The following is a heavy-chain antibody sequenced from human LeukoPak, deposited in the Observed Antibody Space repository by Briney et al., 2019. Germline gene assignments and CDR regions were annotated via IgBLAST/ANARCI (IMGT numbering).Heavy chain of an antibody. D-gene: IGHD2-8*01. CDR1: GFTFSDFY. Sequence: GGSLRLSCAASGFTFSDFYLSWIRQAPGKGLEWISYISSSGTTIYCADSVKGRFTISRDNAKNSLYLQMDSLRAEDTAVYYCARGRCLPKYYFDSWGQGTLVTVSS. CDR2: ISSSGTTI. V-gene: IGHV3-11*04. CDR3: ARGRCLPKYYFDS. J-gene: IGHJ4*02.